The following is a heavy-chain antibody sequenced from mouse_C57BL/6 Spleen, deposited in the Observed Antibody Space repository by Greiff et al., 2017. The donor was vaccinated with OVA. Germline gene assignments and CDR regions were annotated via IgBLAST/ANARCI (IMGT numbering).Heavy chain of an antibody. CDR3: ARDGVYDGYYDY. Sequence: EGKLLESGPGLVKPSQSLSLTCSVTGYSITSGYYWNWIRQFPGNKLEWMGYISYDGSNNYNPSLKNRISITRDTSKNQFFLKLNSVTTEDTATYYCARDGVYDGYYDYWGQGTTLTVSS. J-gene: IGHJ2*01. CDR2: ISYDGSN. D-gene: IGHD2-3*01. CDR1: GYSITSGYY. V-gene: IGHV3-6*01.